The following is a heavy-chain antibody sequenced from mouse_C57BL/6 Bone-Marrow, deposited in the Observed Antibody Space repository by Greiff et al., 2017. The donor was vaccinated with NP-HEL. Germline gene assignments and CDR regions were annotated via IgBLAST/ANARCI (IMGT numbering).Heavy chain of an antibody. CDR3: ARDAEGFDY. V-gene: IGHV7-1*01. J-gene: IGHJ2*01. CDR2: SRNKANDYTT. Sequence: EVQLVESGGGLVQSGRSLRLSCATSGFTFSDFYMEWVRQAPGKGLEWIAASRNKANDYTTEYSASVKGRFIVSRDTSQSILYLQMNALRAEDTAIYYCARDAEGFDYWGQGTTLTVSS. CDR1: GFTFSDFY.